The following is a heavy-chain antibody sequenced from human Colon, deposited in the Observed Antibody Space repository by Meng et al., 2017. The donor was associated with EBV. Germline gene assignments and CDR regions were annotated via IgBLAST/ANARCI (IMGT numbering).Heavy chain of an antibody. V-gene: IGHV4-4*02. J-gene: IGHJ4*02. CDR2: IYHGGNT. D-gene: IGHD5-24*01. CDR1: GASISSNNW. Sequence: HLQGSGPGVVDPSGTLSLTCAVSGASISSNNWWSWVRQPPGKGLEWIGEIYHGGNTNYNPSLKSRVTISVDRSNDQFSLSLSSVTAADTAVYYCARGNAYNAPSFDYWGQGTLVTVSS. CDR3: ARGNAYNAPSFDY.